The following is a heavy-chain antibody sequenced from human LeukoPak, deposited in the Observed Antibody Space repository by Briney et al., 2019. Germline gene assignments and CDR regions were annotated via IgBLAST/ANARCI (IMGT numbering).Heavy chain of an antibody. CDR2: INHSGST. CDR3: ARGGIVATIRSGYYYGDFDY. V-gene: IGHV4-34*01. J-gene: IGHJ4*02. Sequence: SETLSLTCAVYGGSFCGYYWSWIRQPPGKGLEWIGEINHSGSTNYNPSLKSRVTISVDTSKNQFSLKLSSVTAADTAVYYCARGGIVATIRSGYYYGDFDYWGQGTLVTVSS. CDR1: GGSFCGYY. D-gene: IGHD3-22*01.